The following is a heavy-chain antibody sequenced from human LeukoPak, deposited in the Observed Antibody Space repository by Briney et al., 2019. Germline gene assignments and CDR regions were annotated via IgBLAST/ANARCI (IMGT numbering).Heavy chain of an antibody. J-gene: IGHJ4*02. Sequence: QAGGSLRLSCAASGFTFSSYAMSWVRRAPGKGLEWVSAISGSGGSTYYADSAKGRFTISRDNSKNTLYLQMNSLRAEDTAVYYCAKDRHSSGWYGSGGYWGQGTLVTVSS. CDR2: ISGSGGST. D-gene: IGHD6-19*01. V-gene: IGHV3-23*01. CDR1: GFTFSSYA. CDR3: AKDRHSSGWYGSGGY.